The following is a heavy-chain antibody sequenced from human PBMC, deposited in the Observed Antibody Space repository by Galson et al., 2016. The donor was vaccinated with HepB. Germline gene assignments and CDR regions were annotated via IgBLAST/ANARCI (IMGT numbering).Heavy chain of an antibody. V-gene: IGHV3-48*01. D-gene: IGHD6-13*01. Sequence: SLRLSCAASGFTFSAYSMNWVRQAPGKGLEWVSDISSSSDTMYYADSVKGRFTISRDNAKNSLFLQMNSLRPEDTALYYCAKAGTYSSSKGWFDPWGQGTLVTVSS. J-gene: IGHJ5*02. CDR3: AKAGTYSSSKGWFDP. CDR1: GFTFSAYS. CDR2: ISSSSDTM.